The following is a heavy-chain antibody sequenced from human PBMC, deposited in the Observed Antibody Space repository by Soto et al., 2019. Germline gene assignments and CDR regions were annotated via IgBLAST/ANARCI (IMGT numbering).Heavy chain of an antibody. Sequence: QVQLQESGPGLVKPSPTLSLTCTVSGGSISSGGYSWSWLRQRPGRGLACFGYIYYSGSSYYNPSLKSRVTIAVDTSKNQFSLKLISVTAADTALYYCARVTFGGANWFDPWGQGTLVTVSS. CDR3: ARVTFGGANWFDP. CDR2: IYYSGSS. CDR1: GGSISSGGYS. J-gene: IGHJ5*02. D-gene: IGHD3-16*01. V-gene: IGHV4-31*03.